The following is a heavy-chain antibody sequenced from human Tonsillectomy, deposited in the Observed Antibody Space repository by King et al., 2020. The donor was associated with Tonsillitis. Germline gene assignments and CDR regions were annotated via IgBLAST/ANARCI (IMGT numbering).Heavy chain of an antibody. CDR1: GGSISSSSYY. D-gene: IGHD3-3*01. CDR3: ARRGDFWSGYYIDY. CDR2: IYYSGST. V-gene: IGHV4-39*01. Sequence: LQLQESGPGLVKPSETLSLTCTVSGGSISSSSYYWGWIRQPPGKGLEWIGSIYYSGSTYYNPSLTSRVTISVDTSKNQFSLKLSSVTAAATAVYYCARRGDFWSGYYIDYWGQGTLVTVSS. J-gene: IGHJ4*02.